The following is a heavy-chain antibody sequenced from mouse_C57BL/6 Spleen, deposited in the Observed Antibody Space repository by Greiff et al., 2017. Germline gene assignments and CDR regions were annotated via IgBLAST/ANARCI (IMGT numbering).Heavy chain of an antibody. CDR3: ARVLGDNDVPFYAMDY. J-gene: IGHJ4*01. CDR2: INPNNGGT. D-gene: IGHD2-4*01. Sequence: VQLQQSGPELVKPGASVKMSCKASGYTFTDYNMHWVKQSHGKSLEWIGYINPNNGGTSYNQKFKGKATLTVNKSSSTAYMELRSLTSEDSAVYYCARVLGDNDVPFYAMDYWGQGTSVTVSS. CDR1: GYTFTDYN. V-gene: IGHV1-22*01.